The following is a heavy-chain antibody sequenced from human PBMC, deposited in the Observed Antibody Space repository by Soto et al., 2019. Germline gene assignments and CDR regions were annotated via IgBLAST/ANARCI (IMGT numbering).Heavy chain of an antibody. CDR3: AMTDYGVSRGSFNV. CDR2: IYYSGNN. D-gene: IGHD4-17*01. J-gene: IGHJ3*01. Sequence: QVQLQESAPGLVRPSETLSLTCTVSGASINNGGYSWHWIRQLPGKGLEWIGYIYYSGNNYYNPSLQSRLTISVNSSKTPFSLKLRSLTAADTAIFYCAMTDYGVSRGSFNVWGPGTMVTVSS. V-gene: IGHV4-31*03. CDR1: GASINNGGYS.